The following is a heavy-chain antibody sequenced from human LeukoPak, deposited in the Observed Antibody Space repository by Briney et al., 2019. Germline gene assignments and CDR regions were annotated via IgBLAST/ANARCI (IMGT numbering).Heavy chain of an antibody. CDR2: INTDGSLI. Sequence: GGSLRLSCAVSGFTFSTYWMHWVRQAPGKGLVWVSRINTDGSLINYADSVKGRFTMSRDNSKNTLYLQMSSLRAEDTAVYYCARIIVGATGIDYWGQGTLVTVSS. J-gene: IGHJ4*02. CDR1: GFTFSTYW. D-gene: IGHD1-26*01. V-gene: IGHV3-74*01. CDR3: ARIIVGATGIDY.